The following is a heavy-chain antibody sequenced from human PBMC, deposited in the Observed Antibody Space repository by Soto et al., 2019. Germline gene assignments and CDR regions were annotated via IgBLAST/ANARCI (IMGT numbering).Heavy chain of an antibody. CDR3: ARSPEDYGDYYYYGMDV. V-gene: IGHV4-59*01. D-gene: IGHD4-17*01. CDR1: GGSISSYY. J-gene: IGHJ6*02. CDR2: IYYSGST. Sequence: QVQLQESGPGLVKPSETLSLTCTVSGGSISSYYWSWIRQPPGKGLEWIGYIYYSGSTNYNPSLKGRVTISVDTSQNQFSLKLSSVTAADTAVYYCARSPEDYGDYYYYGMDVWGQGTTVTVSS.